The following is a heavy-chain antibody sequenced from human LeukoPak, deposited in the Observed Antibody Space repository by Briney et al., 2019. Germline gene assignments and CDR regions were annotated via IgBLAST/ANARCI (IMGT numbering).Heavy chain of an antibody. CDR3: ERPFPYYDSSGYYTDY. J-gene: IGHJ4*02. D-gene: IGHD3-22*01. CDR1: GFTFSSYA. V-gene: IGHV3-30*04. Sequence: PGGSLRLSCAASGFTFSSYAMHWVRQAPGKGLEWVAVISYDGSNKYYADSVKGRFTISRDNSKNTLYLQMNSLRAEDTAVYYCERPFPYYDSSGYYTDYWGQGTLVTVSS. CDR2: ISYDGSNK.